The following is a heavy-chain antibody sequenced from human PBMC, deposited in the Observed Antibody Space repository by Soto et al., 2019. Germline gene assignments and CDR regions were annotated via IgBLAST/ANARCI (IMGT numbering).Heavy chain of an antibody. J-gene: IGHJ6*03. CDR3: ARGPYYDFWSASRAPVYYMDV. CDR2: MNPNSGNT. D-gene: IGHD3-3*01. CDR1: GYTFTSYD. V-gene: IGHV1-8*01. Sequence: GASVKVSCKASGYTFTSYDINWVRQATGKGLEWMGWMNPNSGNTGYAQKFQGRVTMTRNTSISTAYMELSSLRSEDTAVYYCARGPYYDFWSASRAPVYYMDVWGKGTTVTVSS.